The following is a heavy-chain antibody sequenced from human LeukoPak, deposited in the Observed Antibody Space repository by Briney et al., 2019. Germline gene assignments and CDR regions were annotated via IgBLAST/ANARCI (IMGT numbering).Heavy chain of an antibody. J-gene: IGHJ4*02. CDR2: IYSGGST. D-gene: IGHD3-9*01. CDR1: GFTVSSNY. CDR3: AKGSDYDILTGFDY. Sequence: PGGSLRLSCAASGFTVSSNYMSWVRQAPGKGLEWVSVIYSGGSTYYADSVKGRFTISRDNSKNTLYLQMNSLRAEDTAVYYCAKGSDYDILTGFDYWGQGTLVTVSS. V-gene: IGHV3-66*01.